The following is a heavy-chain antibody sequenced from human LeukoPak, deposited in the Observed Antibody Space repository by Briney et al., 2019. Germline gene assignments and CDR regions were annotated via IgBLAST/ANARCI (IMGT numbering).Heavy chain of an antibody. J-gene: IGHJ4*02. CDR2: IYHGDSDI. V-gene: IGHV5-51*01. CDR3: ARHGTPFDY. D-gene: IGHD6-13*01. CDR1: GYSFTSYW. Sequence: GGSLKISCKGSGYSFTSYWIGWVRQMPGKGLEWMGIIYHGDSDIRYSPSFQGQVPFSASKSINTAYLQWISLKASDTAIYYCARHGTPFDYWGQGTLVTVSS.